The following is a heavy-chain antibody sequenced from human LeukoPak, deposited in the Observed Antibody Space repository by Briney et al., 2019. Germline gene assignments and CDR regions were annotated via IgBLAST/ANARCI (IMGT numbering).Heavy chain of an antibody. V-gene: IGHV4-59*01. Sequence: SETLSLTCTVSGGSISSYYWSWIRQPPGKGLEWIGYIYYSGSTNYNPSLKSRVTISVDTSKNQFSLKLSSVTAADTAVYYCARDMRNGHTAMVFNYWGQGTLVTVSS. CDR3: ARDMRNGHTAMVFNY. D-gene: IGHD5-18*01. CDR2: IYYSGST. J-gene: IGHJ4*02. CDR1: GGSISSYY.